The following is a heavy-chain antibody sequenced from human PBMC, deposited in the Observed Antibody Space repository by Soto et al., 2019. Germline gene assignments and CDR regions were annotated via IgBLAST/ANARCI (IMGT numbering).Heavy chain of an antibody. D-gene: IGHD3-9*01. CDR3: AKDTFDTKSGY. J-gene: IGHJ4*02. V-gene: IGHV3-9*01. CDR2: ISWNSGSI. Sequence: PGGSLRLSCAASGFTFDDYAMHWVRQAPGKGLEWVSGISWNSGSIGYADSVKGRFTISRDNAKNSLYLQMNSLRAEDTALYYCAKDTFDTKSGYWGQGTLVTVSS. CDR1: GFTFDDYA.